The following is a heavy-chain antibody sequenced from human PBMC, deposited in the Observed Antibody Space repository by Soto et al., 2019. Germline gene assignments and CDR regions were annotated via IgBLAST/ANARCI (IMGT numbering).Heavy chain of an antibody. J-gene: IGHJ5*02. CDR3: ARAPMEWFDP. CDR1: GVSISSGDYY. V-gene: IGHV4-30-4*01. Sequence: SETLSLTCTVSGVSISSGDYYWSWIRQPPGKGLEWIGYIYYSGSTYYNPSLKSRVTISVDTSKNQFSLKLSSVTAADTAVYYCARAPMEWFDPWGQGTLVTVSS. D-gene: IGHD3-3*01. CDR2: IYYSGST.